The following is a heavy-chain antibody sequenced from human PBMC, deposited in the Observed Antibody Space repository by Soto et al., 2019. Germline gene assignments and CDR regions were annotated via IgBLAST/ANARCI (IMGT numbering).Heavy chain of an antibody. CDR2: INHSGTT. J-gene: IGHJ6*01. CDR3: ARGRGYVYGSNSYGLGV. CDR1: RGSFSGFY. D-gene: IGHD6-25*01. V-gene: IGHV4-34*01. Sequence: SETLSLTCAVFRGSFSGFYCSCVRQTAGGGLEWIGAINHSGTTNYNPPFQNRVTIAVDKSTNNFYLKMTSVTAADAAVYYCARGRGYVYGSNSYGLGVWGRGTTVT.